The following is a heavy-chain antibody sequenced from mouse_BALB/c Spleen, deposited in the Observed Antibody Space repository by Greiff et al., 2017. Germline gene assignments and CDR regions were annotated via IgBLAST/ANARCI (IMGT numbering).Heavy chain of an antibody. CDR1: GYTFTSYW. CDR2: INPSNGRT. D-gene: IGHD2-1*01. V-gene: IGHV1S81*02. CDR3: AKALLSYAMDY. J-gene: IGHJ4*01. Sequence: VQLQQPGAELVKPGASVKLSCKASGYTFTSYWMHWVKQRPGQGLEWIGEINPSNGRTNYNEKFKSKATLTVDKSSSTAYMQLSSLTSEDSAVYYCAKALLSYAMDYWGQGTSVTVSS.